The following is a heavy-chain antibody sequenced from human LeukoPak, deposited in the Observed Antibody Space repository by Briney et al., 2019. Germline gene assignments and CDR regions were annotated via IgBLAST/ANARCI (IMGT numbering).Heavy chain of an antibody. CDR1: GYTLTELS. CDR2: FDPEDGET. J-gene: IGHJ3*02. Sequence: ASVKVSCKVSGYTLTELSMHWVRQGPGKGLEWMGGFDPEDGETIYAQKFQGRVTMTEDTSTDTAYMELSSLRSEDTAVYYCATPTGYSSSWTWAFDIWGQGTMVTVSS. D-gene: IGHD6-13*01. V-gene: IGHV1-24*01. CDR3: ATPTGYSSSWTWAFDI.